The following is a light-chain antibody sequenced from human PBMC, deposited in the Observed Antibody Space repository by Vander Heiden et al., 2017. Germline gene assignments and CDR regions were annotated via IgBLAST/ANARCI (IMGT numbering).Light chain of an antibody. CDR3: SSYTSSSALV. J-gene: IGLJ2*01. Sequence: QSSLTQPPPVFGSPGQSITISCTGTSSYVRGYTYVPWYHQHPGKPPKLSIYDGSKPPSGAANRSSGTKCSNTASLTISGLQAEDEADYCCSSYTSSSALVFGGGTKLTVL. CDR1: SSYVRGYTY. CDR2: DGS. V-gene: IGLV2-14*01.